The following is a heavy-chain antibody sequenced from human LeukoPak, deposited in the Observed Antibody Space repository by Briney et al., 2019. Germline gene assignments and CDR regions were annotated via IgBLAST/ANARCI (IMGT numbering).Heavy chain of an antibody. CDR1: GYSFTSYW. V-gene: IGHV5-51*01. J-gene: IGHJ3*02. CDR2: IYPGDSDT. D-gene: IGHD6-13*01. Sequence: GESLKISCKGSGYSFTSYWIGWVRQMPGKGLEWMGIIYPGDSDTRYSPSFQGQVTISADKSISTAYLQWSSLKASDTAMYYCASAAIAAADTDAFDIWGQGTMVTVSS. CDR3: ASAAIAAADTDAFDI.